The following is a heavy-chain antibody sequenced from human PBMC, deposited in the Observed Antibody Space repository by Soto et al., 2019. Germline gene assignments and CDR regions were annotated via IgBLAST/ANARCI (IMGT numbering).Heavy chain of an antibody. Sequence: QVQLVQSGAEVKKPGASVKVSCKASGYTFTSYYMHWVRQAPGQGLEWMGIINPSGGSTSYAQKFQGRGTMTRDTSTSTVYMELSSLRSEDTAVYYCARAPTYYYGSGSYYKGGPFDYWGQGTLVTVSS. D-gene: IGHD3-10*01. CDR3: ARAPTYYYGSGSYYKGGPFDY. J-gene: IGHJ4*02. CDR2: INPSGGST. V-gene: IGHV1-46*01. CDR1: GYTFTSYY.